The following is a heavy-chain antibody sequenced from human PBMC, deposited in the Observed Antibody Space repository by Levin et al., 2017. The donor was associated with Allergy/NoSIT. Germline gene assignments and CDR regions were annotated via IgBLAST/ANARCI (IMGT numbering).Heavy chain of an antibody. V-gene: IGHV3-23*01. Sequence: GGSLRLSCAASGFTFRNYAMNWVRQAAGKGLEWVSGITGDAEDPHYAESVRGRFTISRDNTKNTVYLQMNSLRAEDTATYYCAKGITIFGVGRLDYWGQGTLVTVSS. CDR3: AKGITIFGVGRLDY. J-gene: IGHJ4*02. CDR2: ITGDAEDP. CDR1: GFTFRNYA. D-gene: IGHD3-3*01.